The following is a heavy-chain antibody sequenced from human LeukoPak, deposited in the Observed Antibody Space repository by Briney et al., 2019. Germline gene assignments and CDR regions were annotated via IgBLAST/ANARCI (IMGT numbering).Heavy chain of an antibody. V-gene: IGHV4-59*08. CDR3: ATGNWNYDS. J-gene: IGHJ5*01. Sequence: TSQTLSLTCTVSGGSISSYYWSWIRQPPGKGLEWIGYIYYSGSTNYNPSLRSRVTISINTSKTQFSLNLISVTAADTAVYFCATGNWNYDSWGQGTLVTVSS. CDR1: GGSISSYY. D-gene: IGHD1-7*01. CDR2: IYYSGST.